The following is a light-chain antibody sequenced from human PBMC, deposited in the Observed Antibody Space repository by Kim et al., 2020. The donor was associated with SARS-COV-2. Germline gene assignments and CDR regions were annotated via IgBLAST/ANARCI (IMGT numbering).Light chain of an antibody. J-gene: IGKJ4*01. V-gene: IGKV3-11*01. CDR2: DAS. Sequence: SWSPGERATLSCRASQSISNYLAWYQLKPGQPPRLLIYDASNRATGIPARFSGSRSGTDFTLTISSLEPEDFAVYFCQQHSNWLTFGGGTKVDIK. CDR1: QSISNY. CDR3: QQHSNWLT.